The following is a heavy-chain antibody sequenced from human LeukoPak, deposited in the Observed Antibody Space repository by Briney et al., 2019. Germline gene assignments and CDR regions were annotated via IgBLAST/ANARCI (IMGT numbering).Heavy chain of an antibody. CDR1: GYTFTSYG. D-gene: IGHD3-22*01. CDR2: ISAYNGNT. V-gene: IGHV1-18*01. CDR3: ARFQSPDYYDSSGYNV. Sequence: GASVKVSCKASGYTFTSYGISWVRQAPGQGLEWMGWISAYNGNTNYAQKLQGRVTMTTDTSTSTAYMELRSLRSDDTAVYYCARFQSPDYYDSSGYNVWGQGTLVTVSS. J-gene: IGHJ4*02.